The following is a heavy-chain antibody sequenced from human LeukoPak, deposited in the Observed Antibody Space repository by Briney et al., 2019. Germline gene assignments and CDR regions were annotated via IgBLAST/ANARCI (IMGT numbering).Heavy chain of an antibody. CDR1: GFTFSSYA. CDR2: IRGSGGST. V-gene: IGHV3-23*01. J-gene: IGHJ4*02. CDR3: AKDQEWDSGYSYGSDY. Sequence: GGALRLSCAASGFTFSSYAMSCGPEALGTGREWGSAIRGSGGSTYYADAVKGRFTISRDNSMNTLYLQMNSLRAEDTAVYYCAKDQEWDSGYSYGSDYWGQGTLVTVSS. D-gene: IGHD5-18*01.